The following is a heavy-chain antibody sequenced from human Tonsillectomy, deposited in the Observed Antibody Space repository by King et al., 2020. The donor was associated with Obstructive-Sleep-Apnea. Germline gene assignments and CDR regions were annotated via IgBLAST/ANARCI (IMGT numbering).Heavy chain of an antibody. J-gene: IGHJ6*02. Sequence: VQLVESGGGLVQPGGSLRLSCAASGFTFSTYAMNWVRQSQGKGLEWVSATGNSGVITYYADSVKGRFTISRDNSKNTLFLQMHSLRADDTAVYFCAKAISGFYGFGMDVWGQGTAVTVSS. CDR2: TGNSGVIT. CDR3: AKAISGFYGFGMDV. CDR1: GFTFSTYA. V-gene: IGHV3-23*04. D-gene: IGHD3-10*01.